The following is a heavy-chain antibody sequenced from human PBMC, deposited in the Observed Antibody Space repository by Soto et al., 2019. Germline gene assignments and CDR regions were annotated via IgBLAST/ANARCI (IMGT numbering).Heavy chain of an antibody. V-gene: IGHV1-2*02. CDR3: ARDGDSSSPFDI. CDR1: GYTFTGNF. CDR2: INPNSGGT. J-gene: IGHJ3*02. D-gene: IGHD6-6*01. Sequence: QVQLVQSGAEVKKPGASVKVSCRASGYTFTGNFMPWVRQAPGQGLEWMGWINPNSGGTNYAQKFQGRVTVTRDTSISTAYMELSRLRSDDTAVYYCARDGDSSSPFDIWGQGTMVTVSS.